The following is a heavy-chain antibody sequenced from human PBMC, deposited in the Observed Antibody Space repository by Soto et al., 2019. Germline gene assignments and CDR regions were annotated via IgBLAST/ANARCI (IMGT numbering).Heavy chain of an antibody. J-gene: IGHJ4*02. CDR3: TTDVTGTTEGAALDY. D-gene: IGHD1-20*01. CDR1: GFTFSNAW. Sequence: GGSRRLSCAASGFTFSNAWMNWVRQAPWKGLEWVGRIKSKTDGGTTDYAAPVKGRFTISRDDSKNTLYLQMNSLKTEDTAVYYCTTDVTGTTEGAALDYWGQGTLVTVSS. V-gene: IGHV3-15*07. CDR2: IKSKTDGGTT.